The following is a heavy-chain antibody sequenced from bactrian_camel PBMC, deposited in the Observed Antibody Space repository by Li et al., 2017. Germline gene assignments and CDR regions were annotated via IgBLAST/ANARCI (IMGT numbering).Heavy chain of an antibody. Sequence: HVQLVESGGGSVQAGGNLTLSCVFQNRRAGSFCMGWFRQAPGKEREGVATVSTTNGFTRASDSVKGRFTISRDYAKTTVYLQMNSLKPEDTAMYYCAAESDCSAFACSGPYCYFGGWNQGTQVTVS. V-gene: IGHV3-3*01. CDR2: VSTTNGFT. D-gene: IGHD1*01. CDR1: NRRAGSFC. J-gene: IGHJ4*01.